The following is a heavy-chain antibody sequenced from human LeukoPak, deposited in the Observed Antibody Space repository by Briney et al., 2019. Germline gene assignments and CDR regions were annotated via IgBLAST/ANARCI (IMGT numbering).Heavy chain of an antibody. CDR1: GGSISSRSYY. CDR3: ARQNIAAVVYNWFDP. CDR2: IYSSGTT. J-gene: IGHJ5*02. Sequence: SETLSLTCTVSGGSISSRSYYWGWIRQPPGKGLEWIRSIYSSGTTYYNSSLESRVTISVDTSNNQFSLKLSSVTAADTAVYYCARQNIAAVVYNWFDPWGQGTLVTVSS. V-gene: IGHV4-39*01. D-gene: IGHD2/OR15-2a*01.